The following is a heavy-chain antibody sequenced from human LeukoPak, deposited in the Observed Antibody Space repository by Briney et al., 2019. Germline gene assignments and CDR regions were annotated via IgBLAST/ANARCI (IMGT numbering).Heavy chain of an antibody. CDR2: IYYSGST. CDR3: AGAMVRGVIIRRHWFDP. Sequence: PSQTLSLTCTVSGGSISSGGYYWSWIRQHLGKGLEWIGYIYYSGSTYYNPSLKSRVTISVDTSKNQFSLKLSSVTAADTAVYYCAGAMVRGVIIRRHWFDPWGQGTLVTVSS. V-gene: IGHV4-31*03. D-gene: IGHD3-10*01. CDR1: GGSISSGGYY. J-gene: IGHJ5*02.